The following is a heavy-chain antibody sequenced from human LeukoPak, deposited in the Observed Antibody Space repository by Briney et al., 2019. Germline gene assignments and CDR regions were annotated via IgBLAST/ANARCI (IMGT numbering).Heavy chain of an antibody. CDR2: IYHSGST. J-gene: IGHJ4*02. Sequence: PSQTLSLTCTVSGGSISSGGYYWSWIRQPPGKGLEWIGYIYHSGSTYYNPSLKSRVTISVDTSKNQFSLKLSSVTAADTAVYYCARLLVRGGRDYWGQGTLVTVSS. CDR3: ARLLVRGGRDY. CDR1: GGSISSGGYY. D-gene: IGHD3-10*01. V-gene: IGHV4-30-2*01.